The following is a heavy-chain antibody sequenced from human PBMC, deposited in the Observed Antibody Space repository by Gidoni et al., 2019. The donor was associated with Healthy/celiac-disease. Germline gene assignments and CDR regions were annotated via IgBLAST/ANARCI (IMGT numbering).Heavy chain of an antibody. CDR1: GFTFDDYA. CDR2: ISWNSGSI. Sequence: EVQLVESGGGLVQPGRSLRLSCAASGFTFDDYAMHWVRQAPGKGLEWVSGISWNSGSIGYADSVKGRFTISRDNAKNSLYLQMNSLRAEDTALYYCAKDGGEVSGYCSGGSCPFDYWGQGTLVTVSS. J-gene: IGHJ4*02. D-gene: IGHD2-15*01. CDR3: AKDGGEVSGYCSGGSCPFDY. V-gene: IGHV3-9*01.